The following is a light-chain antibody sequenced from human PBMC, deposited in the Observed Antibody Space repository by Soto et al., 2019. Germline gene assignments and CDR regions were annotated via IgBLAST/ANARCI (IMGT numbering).Light chain of an antibody. V-gene: IGKV3-11*01. CDR2: DAS. Sequence: EIVLTQSPGTLSLSPGERATLSCRASQSVRSYLAWYQQKPGQAPRLLIYDASNRATGIPARFSGSGSGTGFTLTISSLEAEDFAVYYCQQRSNWPLTFCGGTKVEIK. CDR1: QSVRSY. CDR3: QQRSNWPLT. J-gene: IGKJ4*01.